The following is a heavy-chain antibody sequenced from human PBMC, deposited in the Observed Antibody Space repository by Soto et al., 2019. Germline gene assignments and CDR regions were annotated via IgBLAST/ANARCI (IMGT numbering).Heavy chain of an antibody. V-gene: IGHV3-33*01. CDR2: VWYDGGNK. CDR3: VGAAGYSGIDYVCYYGMDF. CDR1: GFTFSSYG. D-gene: IGHD5-12*01. J-gene: IGHJ6*02. Sequence: QVQLVESGGGVVKPGRSLRLSCAASGFTFSSYGMHWVRQAPGKGLEWVALVWYDGGNKYYADSVKGRFTIYRDNSKNTLYLKKNSLRDEDTAVYYCVGAAGYSGIDYVCYYGMDFWGQGTTFTVSS.